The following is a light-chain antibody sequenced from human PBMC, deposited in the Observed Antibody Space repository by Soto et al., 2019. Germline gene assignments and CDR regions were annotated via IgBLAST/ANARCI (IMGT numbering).Light chain of an antibody. J-gene: IGLJ1*01. CDR2: GDN. CDR3: AAWDDSLNGYV. Sequence: QAVVTQPPSASGTPGQRVTISCSGSSSNIGSHPVNWYQQLPGTAPKLLLYGDNQRPSGVPDRFSASKSGTSASLAISGLQSEDDADYYCAAWDDSLNGYVFGTGTKVTVL. V-gene: IGLV1-44*01. CDR1: SSNIGSHP.